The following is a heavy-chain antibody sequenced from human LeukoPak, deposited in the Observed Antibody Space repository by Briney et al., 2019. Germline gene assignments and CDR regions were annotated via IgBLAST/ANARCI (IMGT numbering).Heavy chain of an antibody. CDR1: GYSISSGYY. CDR2: IYHSGST. CDR3: ARVTGYMIEDYFDY. V-gene: IGHV4-38-2*02. J-gene: IGHJ4*02. D-gene: IGHD3-22*01. Sequence: SETLSLTCTVSGYSISSGYYWGWIRQPPGKGLEWIGSIYHSGSTYYNPSLKSRVTISVDTSKNQFSLRLRSVAAADTAVYYCARVTGYMIEDYFDYWGQGTLVTVSS.